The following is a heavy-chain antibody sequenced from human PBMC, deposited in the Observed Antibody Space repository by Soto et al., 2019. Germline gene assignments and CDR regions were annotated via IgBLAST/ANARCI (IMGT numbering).Heavy chain of an antibody. Sequence: QVQLVESGGGVVQPGRSLRLSCAASGFTFSSNGMHWVPQAPAKGLEWVAVISYDGSNKYYADSVKGRFTISRDNSKNTLYLQMNSLRAEDTAVYYCAKSRGLMVDYWGQGTLVTVSS. CDR1: GFTFSSNG. J-gene: IGHJ4*02. V-gene: IGHV3-30*18. CDR3: AKSRGLMVDY. D-gene: IGHD3-16*01. CDR2: ISYDGSNK.